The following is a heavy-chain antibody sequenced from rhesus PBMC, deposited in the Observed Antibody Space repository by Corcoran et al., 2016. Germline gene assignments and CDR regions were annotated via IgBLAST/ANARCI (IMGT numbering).Heavy chain of an antibody. CDR3: AKGPGYGLDS. V-gene: IGHV3S5*01. D-gene: IGHD1-38*01. Sequence: EVQLVESGGGLVQPGGSLRLSCAASGFTFSSYGMSWVRQAPGKGLEWVSYISNGGGSTYYAESVKGRFTISRDNSKNTLSLQMNSLRAEDTAVYYCAKGPGYGLDSWGQGVVVTVSS. CDR2: ISNGGGST. J-gene: IGHJ6*01. CDR1: GFTFSSYG.